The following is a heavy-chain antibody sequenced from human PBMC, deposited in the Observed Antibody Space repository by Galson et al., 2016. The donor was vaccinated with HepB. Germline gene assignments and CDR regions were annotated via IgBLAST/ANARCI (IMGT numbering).Heavy chain of an antibody. CDR2: INHGGGT. Sequence: SETLSLTCAVYGGSFGDYYWSWIRQAPGKGLEWIGEINHGGGTNYKPSLESRVTISVDTSKKEFSLKLSSVTAADTAVYYCARGIRYYDILTGFYTPSYYCYAMDVWGPGTTVTVSS. CDR3: ARGIRYYDILTGFYTPSYYCYAMDV. V-gene: IGHV4-34*01. D-gene: IGHD3-9*01. J-gene: IGHJ6*02. CDR1: GGSFGDYY.